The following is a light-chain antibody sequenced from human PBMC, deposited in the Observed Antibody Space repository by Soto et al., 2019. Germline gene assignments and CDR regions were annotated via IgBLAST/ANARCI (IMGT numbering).Light chain of an antibody. CDR3: SSYTSTNTMV. CDR1: SSDVGSYNY. V-gene: IGLV2-14*03. CDR2: DVS. J-gene: IGLJ3*02. Sequence: QSALTQPASVSGSPGQSITISCTGTSSDVGSYNYVSWYQLHPGKAPQLMIYDVSNRPPGVSNRFSGSKSGNTASLTISGLQAEDEADYYCSSYTSTNTMVFGGGTKVTVL.